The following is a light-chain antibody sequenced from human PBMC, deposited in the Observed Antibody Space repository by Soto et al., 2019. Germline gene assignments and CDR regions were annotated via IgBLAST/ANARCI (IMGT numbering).Light chain of an antibody. J-gene: IGKJ1*01. V-gene: IGKV1-5*03. CDR1: QSINSW. Sequence: DIQMTQSPSTLSASVGDRVTITCRASQSINSWLAWYQQKPGKAPKLLLYKASSLESGVPSRFSGSGSGTEFTLTISSLQPDDFGTYYCQQYDTSPPTFGQGTKV. CDR3: QQYDTSPPT. CDR2: KAS.